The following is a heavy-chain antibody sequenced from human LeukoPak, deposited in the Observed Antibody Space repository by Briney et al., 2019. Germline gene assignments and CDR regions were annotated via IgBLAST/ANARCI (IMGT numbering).Heavy chain of an antibody. D-gene: IGHD5-24*01. V-gene: IGHV4-59*13. CDR3: ARGAMTTTSTFDY. CDR1: GGSISSYY. Sequence: KSSETLSLTCTVSGGSISSYYWSWIRQPPGKGLEWIGYIYYSGSTNYNPSLKSPVTLSVDTSKNQFSLKLSSVTAADTAVYYCARGAMTTTSTFDYWGQGTLVTVSS. J-gene: IGHJ4*02. CDR2: IYYSGST.